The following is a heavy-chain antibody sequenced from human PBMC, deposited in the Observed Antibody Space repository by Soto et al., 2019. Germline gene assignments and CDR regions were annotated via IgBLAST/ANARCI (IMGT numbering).Heavy chain of an antibody. D-gene: IGHD5-18*01. CDR1: GDSIIGIYH. J-gene: IGHJ6*02. CDR3: SSTWIQLWFGSPHGMDV. Sequence: SETLSLTCAVSGDSIIGIYHWAWIRQSPGRGLGWTARIYHTGTTYYTPSLESRVTISVDTSKHQFSLKLSSVTAADTAVYYCSSTWIQLWFGSPHGMDVWGQGTTVTDSS. CDR2: IYHTGTT. V-gene: IGHV4-38-2*01.